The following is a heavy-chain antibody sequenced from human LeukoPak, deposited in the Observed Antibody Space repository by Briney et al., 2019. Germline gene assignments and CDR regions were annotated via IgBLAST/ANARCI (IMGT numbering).Heavy chain of an antibody. V-gene: IGHV3-30*18. CDR1: GFNFHSQG. CDR3: AKDRYGDYGPFDN. CDR2: IPSDGSYT. J-gene: IGHJ3*02. D-gene: IGHD4-17*01. Sequence: GGSLRLSCAASGFNFHSQGMHWVRQAPGKGLEWVALIPSDGSYTYYADSVKGRFTISRDNSKNTLSLQMNSVRPDDTAVYYCAKDRYGDYGPFDNWGQGAMVTVSS.